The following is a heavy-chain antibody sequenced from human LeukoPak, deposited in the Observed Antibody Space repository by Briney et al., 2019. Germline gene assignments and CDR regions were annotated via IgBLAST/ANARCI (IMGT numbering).Heavy chain of an antibody. CDR3: ARDLPAGMAARPPYQLDY. CDR2: ISVYNGDT. Sequence: ASVKVSCKASDYTFTTYGTTWVRQVPGQGLEWMGWISVYNGDTKYAQNFQGRVTLTTDTSTSTVYMELRSPKSDDTAVYYCARDLPAGMAARPPYQLDYWGQGTRVTVSS. D-gene: IGHD6-6*01. V-gene: IGHV1-18*01. CDR1: DYTFTTYG. J-gene: IGHJ4*02.